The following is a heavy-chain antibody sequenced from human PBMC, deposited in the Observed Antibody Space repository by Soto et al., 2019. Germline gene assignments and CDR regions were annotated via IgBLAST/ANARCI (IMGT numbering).Heavy chain of an antibody. J-gene: IGHJ6*03. CDR3: ARVNYDFWSGYYTGYYYYYMDV. CDR1: GGSISSSSYY. CDR2: IYYSGST. Sequence: SETLSLTCTVSGGSISSSSYYWGWIRQPPGKGLEWIGSIYYSGSTYYNPSLKSRVTISVDTSKNQFSLKLSSVTAADTAVYYCARVNYDFWSGYYTGYYYYYMDVWGKGTTVTVSS. V-gene: IGHV4-39*01. D-gene: IGHD3-3*01.